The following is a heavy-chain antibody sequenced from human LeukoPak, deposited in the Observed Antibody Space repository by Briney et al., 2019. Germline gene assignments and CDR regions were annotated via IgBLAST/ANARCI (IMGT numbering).Heavy chain of an antibody. CDR2: IYYSGST. CDR1: GGSISSYY. D-gene: IGHD3-9*01. Sequence: SETLSLTCTVSGGSISSYYWSWIRQPPGKGLEWIGYIYYSGSTNYNPSLKSRVTISVDTSKNQFSLKLSSVTAADTVVYYCARVTYDILTRYYYYYMDVWGKGTTVTISS. J-gene: IGHJ6*03. V-gene: IGHV4-59*01. CDR3: ARVTYDILTRYYYYYMDV.